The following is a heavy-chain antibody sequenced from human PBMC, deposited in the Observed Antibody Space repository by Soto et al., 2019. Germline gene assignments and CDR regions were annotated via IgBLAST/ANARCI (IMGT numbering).Heavy chain of an antibody. J-gene: IGHJ3*02. CDR3: AGRGGYDGAFDI. V-gene: IGHV3-64*01. D-gene: IGHD5-12*01. CDR1: GFTFSSYA. CDR2: ISSNGGST. Sequence: GRSLRLSCAASGFTFSSYAMHWVRQAPGKGLEYVSAISSNGGSTYYANSVKGRFTISRDNSKNTLYLQMGSLRAEDMAVYYCAGRGGYDGAFDIWGQGTMVTVSS.